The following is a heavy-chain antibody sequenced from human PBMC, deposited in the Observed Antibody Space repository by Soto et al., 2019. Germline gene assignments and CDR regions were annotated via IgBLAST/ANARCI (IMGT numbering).Heavy chain of an antibody. V-gene: IGHV4-31*03. Sequence: SETLSLTCTVSGGSIGSGGYYWSWIRQHPGKGLEWIGYIYYSGSTYYNPSLKSRVTISVDTSKNQFSLKLSSVTAADTAVYYCASERDDYGDDEDSDDAFDISGQGTMVTVSS. CDR1: GGSIGSGGYY. D-gene: IGHD4-17*01. CDR3: ASERDDYGDDEDSDDAFDI. J-gene: IGHJ3*02. CDR2: IYYSGST.